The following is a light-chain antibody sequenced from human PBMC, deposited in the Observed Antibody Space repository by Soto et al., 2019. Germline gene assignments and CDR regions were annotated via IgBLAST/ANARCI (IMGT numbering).Light chain of an antibody. CDR3: GTWDTTLSAWV. J-gene: IGLJ3*02. CDR2: DND. V-gene: IGLV1-51*01. Sequence: QSVVTQPPSVSAAPGQKVTISCSGSTSNIGNNYVSWYQQLPGTAPKLIIYDNDERPSGIPDRFSGSKSGTSATLGITGLQTGDEADYYCGTWDTTLSAWVFGGGTKVTVL. CDR1: TSNIGNNY.